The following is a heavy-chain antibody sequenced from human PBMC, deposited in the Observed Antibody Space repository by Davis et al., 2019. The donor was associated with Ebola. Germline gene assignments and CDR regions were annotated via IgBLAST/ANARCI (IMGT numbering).Heavy chain of an antibody. D-gene: IGHD2-21*01. CDR1: GFTFSNYA. Sequence: GESLKISCEASGFTFSNYAMGWVRQAPGKGLEWVSCLSGSGGSTYYADSVKGRFTISRDNSRNTLYLQMNSLRAEDTAVYYCARDEGATYCGGDCPSGFDYWGQGTLVTVSS. CDR3: ARDEGATYCGGDCPSGFDY. J-gene: IGHJ4*02. CDR2: LSGSGGST. V-gene: IGHV3-23*01.